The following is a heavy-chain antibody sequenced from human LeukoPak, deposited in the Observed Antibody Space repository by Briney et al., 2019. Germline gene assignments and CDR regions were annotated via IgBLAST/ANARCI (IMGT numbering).Heavy chain of an antibody. CDR3: ARGINYDLLTGYSEGFDF. J-gene: IGHJ4*02. Sequence: ASVTVSCKASGYSFTSYGITWVRRAPGQGLEWMGWITTYNGKTNYAQNFQTRVTMTTDTSTNTAYMELRSLRSDDTAVYYCARGINYDLLTGYSEGFDFWGQGTPVTVSS. V-gene: IGHV1-18*01. CDR1: GYSFTSYG. D-gene: IGHD3-9*01. CDR2: ITTYNGKT.